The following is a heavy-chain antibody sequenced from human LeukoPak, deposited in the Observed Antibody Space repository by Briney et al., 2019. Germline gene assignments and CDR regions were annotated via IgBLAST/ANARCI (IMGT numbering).Heavy chain of an antibody. CDR1: GFTFSSYE. CDR2: ISSSGSTI. D-gene: IGHD5-18*01. CDR3: ASSYSYGLPFDY. J-gene: IGHJ4*02. Sequence: GGSLRLSCAASGFTFSSYEMNWVRQAPGKGLEWVSYISSSGSTIYYADSVKGRFTISRDNAKNSLYLQMNSLRAEDTAVYYCASSYSYGLPFDYWGQGTLVTVSS. V-gene: IGHV3-48*03.